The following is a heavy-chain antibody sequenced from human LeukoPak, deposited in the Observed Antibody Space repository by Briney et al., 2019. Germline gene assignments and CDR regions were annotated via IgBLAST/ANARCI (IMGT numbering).Heavy chain of an antibody. CDR3: ATGRVGATPPFDY. J-gene: IGHJ4*02. CDR1: GFTLDDYA. Sequence: QPGRSLRLSCAASGFTLDDYAMHWVRQAPGKGLEWVSGISWNSGSIGYADSVKGRFTISRDNAKNSLYLQMNSLRAEDTALYYCATGRVGATPPFDYWGQGTLVTVSS. V-gene: IGHV3-9*01. D-gene: IGHD1-26*01. CDR2: ISWNSGSI.